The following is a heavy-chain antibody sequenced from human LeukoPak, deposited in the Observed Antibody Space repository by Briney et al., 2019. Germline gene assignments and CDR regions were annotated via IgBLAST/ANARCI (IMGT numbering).Heavy chain of an antibody. V-gene: IGHV1-2*02. J-gene: IGHJ4*02. Sequence: AASVKVSCKASGYTFTGYYMHWVRQAPGQGLEWMGWINPNSGGTNYAQKFQGRVTMTRDTSINTAYMELSRLRSDDTAVYYCARDLRFLEWLPFDYWGQGTLVTVSS. CDR2: INPNSGGT. CDR1: GYTFTGYY. D-gene: IGHD3-3*01. CDR3: ARDLRFLEWLPFDY.